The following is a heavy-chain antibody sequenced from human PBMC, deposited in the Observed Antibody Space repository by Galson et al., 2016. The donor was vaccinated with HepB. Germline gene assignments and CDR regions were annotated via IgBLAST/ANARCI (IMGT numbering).Heavy chain of an antibody. Sequence: SLRLSCEASRFTFSSYGMHWVRQAPGKGLEWVAVISYDGRNTYSSDSVKGRFTIYRYNSMNTLFLQMHSLIAEDTAVYYCAKDPDFWSGYCVDWGQGTLVTVSS. J-gene: IGHJ4*02. CDR2: ISYDGRNT. D-gene: IGHD3-3*01. CDR3: AKDPDFWSGYCVD. CDR1: RFTFSSYG. V-gene: IGHV3-30*18.